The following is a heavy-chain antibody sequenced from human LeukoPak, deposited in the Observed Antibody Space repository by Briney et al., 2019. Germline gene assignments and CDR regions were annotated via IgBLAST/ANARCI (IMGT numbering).Heavy chain of an antibody. CDR2: INNSGST. CDR3: ARGQAAAGYSPFDY. D-gene: IGHD6-13*01. J-gene: IGHJ4*02. Sequence: PSENVSLTCAVYAGSFSGNYWGWIRQPPGKGREWIWEINNSGSTNYNPSLKSRVTISVDTSKNQFSLRLSSVTAADTAVYYCARGQAAAGYSPFDYWGQGTLVTVSS. CDR1: AGSFSGNY. V-gene: IGHV4-34*01.